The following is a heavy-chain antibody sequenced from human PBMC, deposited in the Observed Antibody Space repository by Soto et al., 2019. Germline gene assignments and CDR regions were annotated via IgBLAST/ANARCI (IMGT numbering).Heavy chain of an antibody. CDR1: GFTFSSYG. D-gene: IGHD6-6*01. V-gene: IGHV3-33*01. Sequence: QVQLVESGGGVVQPGRSLRLSCAASGFTFSSYGMHWVRQAPGKGLEWVAVIWYDGSNKYYADSVKGRFTISSDNSKNTLYLQMNSLRAEDTAVYYCARDEGPYSSSSDYYYYYMDVWGKGTTVTVSS. J-gene: IGHJ6*03. CDR2: IWYDGSNK. CDR3: ARDEGPYSSSSDYYYYYMDV.